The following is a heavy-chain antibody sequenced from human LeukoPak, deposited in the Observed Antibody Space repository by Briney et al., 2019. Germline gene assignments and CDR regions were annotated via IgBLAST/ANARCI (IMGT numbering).Heavy chain of an antibody. Sequence: SVKVSCKASGGTFSSYAITWVRQAPGQGLEWMGGIIPIFGTTDYAQKFQGRVTITADESTSTAYMELSSLRSEDTAVYCCASSTSSIAARGFDPWGQGTLVTVSS. CDR1: GGTFSSYA. J-gene: IGHJ5*02. CDR2: IIPIFGTT. V-gene: IGHV1-69*13. CDR3: ASSTSSIAARGFDP. D-gene: IGHD6-6*01.